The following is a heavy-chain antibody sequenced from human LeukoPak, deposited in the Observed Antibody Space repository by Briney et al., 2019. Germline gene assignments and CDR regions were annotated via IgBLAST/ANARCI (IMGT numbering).Heavy chain of an antibody. CDR1: GFTFSDYY. J-gene: IGHJ4*02. Sequence: PPGGSLRLSCAASGFTFSDYYMSWIRQAPGKGLEWVAVIAYDGSNKYHADSVKGRFTISRDNSKNTLYLQMNSLRAEDTAVYYCAKDNSGSSFFDYWGQGILVTVSS. D-gene: IGHD1-26*01. CDR2: IAYDGSNK. CDR3: AKDNSGSSFFDY. V-gene: IGHV3-30*18.